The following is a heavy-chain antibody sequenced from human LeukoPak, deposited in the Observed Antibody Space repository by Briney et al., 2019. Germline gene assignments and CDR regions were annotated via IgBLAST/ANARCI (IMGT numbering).Heavy chain of an antibody. J-gene: IGHJ6*03. CDR3: AKAPGYSSSSRGYYYYYMDV. CDR1: GFTFDDYA. Sequence: GGSLRLSCAASGFTFDDYATHWVRHAPGKGLEWVSGISWNSGSIGYADSVKGRFTISRDNAKNSLYLQMNSLRAEDTALYYCAKAPGYSSSSRGYYYYYMDVWGKGTTVTVSS. CDR2: ISWNSGSI. D-gene: IGHD6-6*01. V-gene: IGHV3-9*01.